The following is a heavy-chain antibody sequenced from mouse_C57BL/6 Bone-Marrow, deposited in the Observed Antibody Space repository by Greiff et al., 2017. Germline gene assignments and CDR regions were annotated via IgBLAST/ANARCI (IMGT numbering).Heavy chain of an antibody. CDR3: EGGYAMDY. CDR1: GFTFSDYG. V-gene: IGHV5-17*01. D-gene: IGHD1-1*02. J-gene: IGHJ4*01. CDR2: ISSGSSTI. Sequence: VQLMESGGGLVKPGGSLKLSCAASGFTFSDYGMHWVRQAPEKGLEWVAYISSGSSTIYYADTVKGRFTISRDNAKNTLFLQMTSLRSEDTAMYYCEGGYAMDYWGQGTSVTVSS.